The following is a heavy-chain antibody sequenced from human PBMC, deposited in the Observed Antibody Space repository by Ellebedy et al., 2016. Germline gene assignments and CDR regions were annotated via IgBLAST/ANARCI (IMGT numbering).Heavy chain of an antibody. CDR2: IYYSGST. J-gene: IGHJ4*02. D-gene: IGHD5-24*01. V-gene: IGHV4-39*07. Sequence: SETLSLXXTVSGGSISSSINYWGWIRQPPGKGLEWIGSIYYSGSTNYNPSLKSRVTISVDTSKNQFSLKLSSVTAADTAVYYCAREADGYPRYYFDYWGQGTLVTVSS. CDR3: AREADGYPRYYFDY. CDR1: GGSISSSINY.